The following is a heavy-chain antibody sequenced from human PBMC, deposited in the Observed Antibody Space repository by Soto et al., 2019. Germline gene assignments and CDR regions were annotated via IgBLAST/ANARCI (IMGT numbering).Heavy chain of an antibody. CDR1: GFTFSSYA. V-gene: IGHV3-23*01. CDR2: IRSGGDNT. CDR3: AKIGDIVSSPSHFDY. D-gene: IGHD5-12*01. J-gene: IGHJ4*02. Sequence: GGSLRLSCVASGFTFSSYAMSWVRQAPGKGLEWVAAIRSGGDNTYYADSVKGRFTISRDNSKNTLYLQMSSLRAEDTAMYHCAKIGDIVSSPSHFDYWGQGT.